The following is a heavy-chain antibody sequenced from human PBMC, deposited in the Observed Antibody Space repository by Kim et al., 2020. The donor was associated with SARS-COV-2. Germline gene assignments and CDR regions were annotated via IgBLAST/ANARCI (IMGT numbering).Heavy chain of an antibody. V-gene: IGHV5-51*01. D-gene: IGHD5-18*01. J-gene: IGHJ4*02. CDR2: IYPGDSDT. CDR1: GYSFTSYW. Sequence: GESLKISCKGSGYSFTSYWIGWVRQMPGKGLEWMGIIYPGDSDTRYSPSFQGQVTISADKSISTAYLQWSSLKASDTAMYYCARLDSRRGYSYGPDYWGQGTLVTVSS. CDR3: ARLDSRRGYSYGPDY.